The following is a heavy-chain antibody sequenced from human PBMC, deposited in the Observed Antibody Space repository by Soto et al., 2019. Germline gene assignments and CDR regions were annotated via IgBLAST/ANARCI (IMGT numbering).Heavy chain of an antibody. Sequence: ASVKVSCKASGYTFTSYTMHWVRQAPGQSLEWMGWINAGNGDTKYSQKFQGRVTITRDISASTAYMELSSLRSEDTAVYYCARMGYGYPSGRGWCDPWGQGTLFRVCS. D-gene: IGHD5-18*01. CDR3: ARMGYGYPSGRGWCDP. J-gene: IGHJ5*02. CDR2: INAGNGDT. V-gene: IGHV1-3*01. CDR1: GYTFTSYT.